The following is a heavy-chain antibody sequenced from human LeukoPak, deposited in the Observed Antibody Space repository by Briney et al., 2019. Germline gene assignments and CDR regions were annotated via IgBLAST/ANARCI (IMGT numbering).Heavy chain of an antibody. CDR2: INHSGST. CDR3: ARGTSVFGVVKNNWFDP. V-gene: IGHV4-34*01. D-gene: IGHD3-3*01. CDR1: GGSFSGYY. J-gene: IGHJ5*02. Sequence: SETLSLTCAVYGGSFSGYYGSWIRQPPGKGLEWVGEINHSGSTNYKPSLQSRVTRSVDTSKNQFSLKLSSVTAADTAVYYCARGTSVFGVVKNNWFDPWGQGTLVTVSS.